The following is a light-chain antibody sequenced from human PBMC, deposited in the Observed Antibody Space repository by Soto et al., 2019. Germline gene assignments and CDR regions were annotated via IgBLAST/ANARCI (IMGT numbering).Light chain of an antibody. CDR2: GAS. V-gene: IGKV3-20*01. CDR1: QNVRSNY. Sequence: EIVLTQSPGTLSLSPGERVTLSCRASQNVRSNYLAWYQQKPGQAPRLLIYGASTRASGIPERFSGSGSGTDFTLTIIRLAPEDFAVYYCQDYGSSEWTFGQGTKVDIK. J-gene: IGKJ1*01. CDR3: QDYGSSEWT.